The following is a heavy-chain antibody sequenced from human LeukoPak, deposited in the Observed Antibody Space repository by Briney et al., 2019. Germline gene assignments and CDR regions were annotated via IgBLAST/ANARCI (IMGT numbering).Heavy chain of an antibody. CDR3: AKVMLGRNGAFDI. CDR1: GFTFDDYA. Sequence: GRSLRLSCAASGFTFDDYAMHWVRQAPGKGLECVSGISWNSGSIGYADSVKGRFTISRDNAKNSLYLQMNSLRAEDTALYYCAKVMLGRNGAFDIWGQGTMVTVSS. CDR2: ISWNSGSI. V-gene: IGHV3-9*01. D-gene: IGHD2-8*01. J-gene: IGHJ3*02.